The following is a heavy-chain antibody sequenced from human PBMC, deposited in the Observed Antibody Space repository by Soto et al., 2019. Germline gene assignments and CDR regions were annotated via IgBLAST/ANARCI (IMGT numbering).Heavy chain of an antibody. CDR2: ISAYNGNT. J-gene: IGHJ5*02. CDR3: ARVGGSGSYYPWWFDP. Sequence: ASVKVSCKASGYTFTSYAMHWVRQAPGQRLEWMGWISAYNGNTNYAQKLQGRVTMTTDTSTSTAYMELRSLRSDDTAVYYCARVGGSGSYYPWWFDPWGQGTLVTVSS. CDR1: GYTFTSYA. D-gene: IGHD3-10*01. V-gene: IGHV1-18*01.